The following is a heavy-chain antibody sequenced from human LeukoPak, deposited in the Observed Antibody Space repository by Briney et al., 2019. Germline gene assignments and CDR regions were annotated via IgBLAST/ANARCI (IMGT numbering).Heavy chain of an antibody. CDR1: GGSISSGGYS. CDR2: IYHSGST. Sequence: SETLSLTCAVSGGSISSGGYSWSWIRQPPGRGLEWIGYIYHSGSTYYNPSLKSRVTISVDRSKNQFSLKLSSVTAADTAVYYCARQSLRGYYFDYWGQGTLVTVSS. D-gene: IGHD5-24*01. V-gene: IGHV4-30-2*01. J-gene: IGHJ4*02. CDR3: ARQSLRGYYFDY.